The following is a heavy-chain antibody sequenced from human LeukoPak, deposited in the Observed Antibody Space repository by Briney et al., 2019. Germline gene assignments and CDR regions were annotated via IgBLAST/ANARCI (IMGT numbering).Heavy chain of an antibody. D-gene: IGHD3-10*01. J-gene: IGHJ4*02. CDR2: ISSSSSYI. CDR1: GFTFSSYS. V-gene: IGHV3-21*01. Sequence: GGSLRLSCAASGFTFSSYSMNWVRQAPGKGLEWVSSISSSSSYIYYADSVKGRFTISRDNAKNSLYLQMNSLRAEDTAVYYCARDPTPMVRGVTTSLSDYWGQGTLVTVSS. CDR3: ARDPTPMVRGVTTSLSDY.